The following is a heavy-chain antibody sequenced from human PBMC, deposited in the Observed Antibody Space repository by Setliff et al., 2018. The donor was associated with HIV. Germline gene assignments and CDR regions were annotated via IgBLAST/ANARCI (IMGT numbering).Heavy chain of an antibody. V-gene: IGHV1-46*04. CDR1: GYVFTTYY. D-gene: IGHD3-22*01. CDR2: INPSGGAT. J-gene: IGHJ4*02. CDR3: ARGGRLDGTSGFYYPLQL. Sequence: ASVKVSCKASGYVFTTYYIHWVRQTPGQGLEWMGIINPSGGATTSARKLQGRVTMTKDKSTTTVHMELSSLKSEDTAVYYCARGGRLDGTSGFYYPLQLWGQGTLVTVSS.